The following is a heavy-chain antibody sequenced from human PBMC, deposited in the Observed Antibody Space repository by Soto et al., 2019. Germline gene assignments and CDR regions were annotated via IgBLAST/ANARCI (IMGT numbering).Heavy chain of an antibody. V-gene: IGHV3-33*01. Sequence: GGSLRLSCAASGFTFSSYGMHWVRQAPGKGLEWVAVIWYDGSNKYYADSVKGRFTISRDNSKNTLYLQMNSLRAEDTAVYYCARDASPSYCSSTSCYFPRFDPWGQGTLVTVSS. D-gene: IGHD2-2*01. J-gene: IGHJ5*02. CDR2: IWYDGSNK. CDR1: GFTFSSYG. CDR3: ARDASPSYCSSTSCYFPRFDP.